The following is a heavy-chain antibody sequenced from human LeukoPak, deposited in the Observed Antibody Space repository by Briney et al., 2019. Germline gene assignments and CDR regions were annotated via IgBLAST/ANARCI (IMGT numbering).Heavy chain of an antibody. J-gene: IGHJ5*02. V-gene: IGHV3-21*01. Sequence: GGSLRLSCAASGFTFSSYRMNWVRQAPGKGLEWVSSISSSSSYIYYADSVKGRFTISRDNAKNSLYLQMNSLRAEDTAVYYCARAGGSNWFDPWGQGTLVTVSS. CDR3: ARAGGSNWFDP. CDR1: GFTFSSYR. D-gene: IGHD3-10*01. CDR2: ISSSSSYI.